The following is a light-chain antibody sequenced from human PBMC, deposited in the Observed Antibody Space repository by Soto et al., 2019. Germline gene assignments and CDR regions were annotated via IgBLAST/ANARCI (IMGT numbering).Light chain of an antibody. Sequence: QLVLTQSSSASASLGSSVKLTCTLSSGHSTYIIAWHQQQPGKAPRYLMKLEGSGSYNKGSGIPDRFSGSSSGADHYLTISNLQFEDEADYYCETWDTNVVVFGGGTKLTVL. CDR3: ETWDTNVVV. V-gene: IGLV4-60*02. CDR2: LEGSGSY. J-gene: IGLJ2*01. CDR1: SGHSTYI.